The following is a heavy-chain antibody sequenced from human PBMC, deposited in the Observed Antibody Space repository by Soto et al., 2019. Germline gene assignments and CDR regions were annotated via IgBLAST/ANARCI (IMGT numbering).Heavy chain of an antibody. J-gene: IGHJ4*02. CDR2: IVPIFGTT. V-gene: IGHV1-69*12. CDR3: ARDGDSGTYEY. CDR1: GDTFSNYA. D-gene: IGHD5-12*01. Sequence: QVQLVQSGAEVKKPGSSVKVSCKASGDTFSNYAMGWVRHAPGQGLEWVGGIVPIFGTTNSTPKFQGRVTITADESTRTAYMELSTLPFEDTAVYYCARDGDSGTYEYWGQGTLVTVSS.